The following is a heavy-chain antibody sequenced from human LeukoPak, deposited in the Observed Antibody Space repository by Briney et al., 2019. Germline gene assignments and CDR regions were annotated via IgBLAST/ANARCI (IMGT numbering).Heavy chain of an antibody. CDR3: AKDGRFCISGTCSPYYYSYMDV. CDR2: ISGGGGST. J-gene: IGHJ6*03. Sequence: HPGGSLRLSCAASGFTFSSYTMNWVRQAPGKGLEWVSTISGGGGSTYFAGSVKGRFTISRDNSKNTLYLQMNSLRAEDTAVYFCAKDGRFCISGTCSPYYYSYMDVWGKGATVTVSS. D-gene: IGHD2-15*01. CDR1: GFTFSSYT. V-gene: IGHV3-23*01.